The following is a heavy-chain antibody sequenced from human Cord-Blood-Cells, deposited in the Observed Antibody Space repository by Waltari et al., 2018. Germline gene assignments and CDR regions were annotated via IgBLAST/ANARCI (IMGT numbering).Heavy chain of an antibody. CDR2: IYSGGST. J-gene: IGHJ3*02. CDR1: GFTGSSNY. Sequence: EVQLVETGGGLIQPGGSLGPSCAASGFTGSSNYMSWVRQAPGKGMEWVSVIYSGGSTYYADSVKGRFTISRDNSKNTLYLQMNSLRAEDTAVYYCAILAVVSSDAFDIWGQGTMVTVSS. D-gene: IGHD6-19*01. CDR3: AILAVVSSDAFDI. V-gene: IGHV3-53*02.